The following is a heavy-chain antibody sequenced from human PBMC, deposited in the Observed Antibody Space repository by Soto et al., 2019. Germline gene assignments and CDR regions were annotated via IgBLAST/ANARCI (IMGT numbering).Heavy chain of an antibody. CDR1: GGSISSTLYY. J-gene: IGHJ5*02. V-gene: IGHV4-39*01. CDR2: IYYSGNT. CDR3: ARQTSSRARNWFDP. D-gene: IGHD6-13*01. Sequence: QLQLQESGPGLVKPSETLSLTRTVSGGSISSTLYYWGWIRQPPGKGLEWIGSIYYSGNTYYNPSLKSRLTISVDTSKNQFSLRLSSVTAADTAMYYCARQTSSRARNWFDPWGQGTLVTVSS.